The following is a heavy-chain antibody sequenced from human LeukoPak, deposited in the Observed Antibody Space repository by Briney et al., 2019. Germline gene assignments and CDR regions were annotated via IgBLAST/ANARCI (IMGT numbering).Heavy chain of an antibody. J-gene: IGHJ4*02. CDR3: ARAPIVVVTAPDY. CDR2: IYYSGST. Sequence: PSETLSLTCTVSGGSISSGDYYWSWLRQPPGKGLEWIGYIYYSGSTYYNPSLKSRVTISVDTSKNQFSLKLSSVTAADTAVYYCARAPIVVVTAPDYWGQGTLVTVSS. V-gene: IGHV4-30-4*01. D-gene: IGHD2-21*02. CDR1: GGSISSGDYY.